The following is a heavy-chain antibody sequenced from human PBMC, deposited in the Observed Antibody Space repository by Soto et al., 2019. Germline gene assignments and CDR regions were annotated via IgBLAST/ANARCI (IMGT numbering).Heavy chain of an antibody. J-gene: IGHJ4*02. V-gene: IGHV3-11*01. CDR1: GFTFSDYY. CDR3: ARGPNIVATIFDY. CDR2: ISSSGSTI. Sequence: GSLRLSCAASGFTFSDYYMSWIRQAPGKGLEWVSYISSSGSTIYYADSVKGRFTISRDNAKNSLYLQMNRLRAEDTAVYYCARGPNIVATIFDYWGQGTLVTTSS. D-gene: IGHD5-12*01.